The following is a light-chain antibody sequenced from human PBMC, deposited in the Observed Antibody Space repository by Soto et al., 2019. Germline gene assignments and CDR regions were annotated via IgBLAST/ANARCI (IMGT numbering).Light chain of an antibody. CDR1: QSVSSSY. J-gene: IGKJ5*01. V-gene: IGKV3-20*01. Sequence: EIVLTQSPGTLSLSPGERATLSCRASQSVSSSYLGWYQQKPGQAPRLLINGASTRATGIPDRFSGSGSGTDFTLTISRLEPEDFAVYYCQQCGTSPITFGQATRLEIK. CDR2: GAS. CDR3: QQCGTSPIT.